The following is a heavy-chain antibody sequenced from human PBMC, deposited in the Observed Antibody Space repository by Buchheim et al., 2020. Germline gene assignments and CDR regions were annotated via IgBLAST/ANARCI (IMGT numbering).Heavy chain of an antibody. V-gene: IGHV4-34*01. CDR1: GGSFSGYY. CDR2: INHSGST. D-gene: IGHD3-22*01. CDR3: ARGRDYDGSSDY. J-gene: IGHJ4*02. Sequence: QVQLQQWGAGLLKPSETLSLTCAVYGGSFSGYYWSWIRQPPGKGLEWIGEINHSGSTNYNPSLKSRVTIPVDTSKNQFSLKLSSVTAADTAVYYCARGRDYDGSSDYWGQETL.